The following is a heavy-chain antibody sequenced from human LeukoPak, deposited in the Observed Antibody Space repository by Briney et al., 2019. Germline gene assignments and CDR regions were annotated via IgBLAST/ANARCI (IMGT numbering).Heavy chain of an antibody. CDR3: ARQIVGATPANFEY. CDR2: IYYSGST. D-gene: IGHD1-26*01. CDR1: GGSISSSSYY. Sequence: SETLSLTCTVSGGSISSSSYYWGWIRQPPGKGLEWIGSIYYSGSTYYNPSLKSRVTISVDTSKNQFSLKLSSVTAADTAVYYCARQIVGATPANFEYWGQGTLVTVSS. J-gene: IGHJ4*02. V-gene: IGHV4-39*01.